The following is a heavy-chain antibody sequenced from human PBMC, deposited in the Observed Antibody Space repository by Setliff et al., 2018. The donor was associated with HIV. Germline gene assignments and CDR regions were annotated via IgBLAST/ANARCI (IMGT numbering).Heavy chain of an antibody. CDR2: IWYDGSNK. V-gene: IGHV3-33*06. D-gene: IGHD5-18*01. Sequence: GGSLRLSCAASEFTFSSYAMHWVRQAAGKGLEWVAVIWYDGSNKYYADSVKGRFTISRDNSQNTLYLQMNSLRADDTAIYYCAKGFRPVDTALVSGPTYWGQGIRVTVSS. J-gene: IGHJ4*02. CDR1: EFTFSSYA. CDR3: AKGFRPVDTALVSGPTY.